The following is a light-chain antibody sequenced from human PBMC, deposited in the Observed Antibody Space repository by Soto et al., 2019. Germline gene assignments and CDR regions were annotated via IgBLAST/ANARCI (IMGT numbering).Light chain of an antibody. CDR2: AAS. CDR3: QQYYNYPIT. CDR1: QSISSY. J-gene: IGKJ4*01. V-gene: IGKV1-39*01. Sequence: DIQMTQAPSSLSASVGDRFTITCRASQSISSYLNWYQQKPGKAPKLLIYAASSLQSGVPSRFSGSGSGTDFTLTISCLQSEDFATYYCQQYYNYPITFGGGTKVDIK.